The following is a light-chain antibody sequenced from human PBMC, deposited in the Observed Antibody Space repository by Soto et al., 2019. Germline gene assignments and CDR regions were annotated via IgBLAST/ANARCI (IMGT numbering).Light chain of an antibody. CDR2: GAS. J-gene: IGKJ4*01. Sequence: EIVMTQSPATLSVSPGERATLSCRARQSVSSNLAWYQQKPGQAPRLLSYGASTRATGIPARFSGSGSGTEFTLTISSLQSEDFAVYYCQQYNNWPPVTFGGGTKVEIK. CDR3: QQYNNWPPVT. V-gene: IGKV3-15*01. CDR1: QSVSSN.